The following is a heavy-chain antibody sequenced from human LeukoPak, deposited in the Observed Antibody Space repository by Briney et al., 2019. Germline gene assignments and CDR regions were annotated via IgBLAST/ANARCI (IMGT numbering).Heavy chain of an antibody. D-gene: IGHD3-3*01. CDR1: GYTFTSYG. Sequence: GASVKVSCKASGYTFTSYGISWVRQAPGQGLEWMGWISAYNGNTNYAQKLQGRVTMTTDTSTSTAYMELRSLRSDDTAVYYCARDRGTVTIFGHAFDIWGQGTMVTVSS. J-gene: IGHJ3*02. CDR2: ISAYNGNT. V-gene: IGHV1-18*01. CDR3: ARDRGTVTIFGHAFDI.